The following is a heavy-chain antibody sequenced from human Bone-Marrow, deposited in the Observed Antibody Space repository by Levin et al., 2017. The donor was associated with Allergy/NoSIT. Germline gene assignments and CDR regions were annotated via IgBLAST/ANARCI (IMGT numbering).Heavy chain of an antibody. CDR3: AKPFYDSSGYYYSPFYYYYYYGMDV. CDR1: GFTFSSYA. Sequence: GVLKISCAASGFTFSSYAMSWVRQAPGKGLEWVSAISGSGGSTYYADSVKGRFTISRDNSKNTLYLQMNSLRAEDTAVYYCAKPFYDSSGYYYSPFYYYYYYGMDVWGQGTTVTVSS. D-gene: IGHD3-22*01. J-gene: IGHJ6*02. CDR2: ISGSGGST. V-gene: IGHV3-23*01.